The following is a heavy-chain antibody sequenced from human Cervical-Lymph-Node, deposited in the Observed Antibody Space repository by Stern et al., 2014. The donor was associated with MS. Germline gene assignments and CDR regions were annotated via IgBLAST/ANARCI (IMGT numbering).Heavy chain of an antibody. Sequence: VQLVQSGAEVKKPGSSVKVSCKASGGTFSSYAISWVRQAPGQGLEWMGGIIPIFGIANYAQKFQGRVTITADKSTSTAYMELSSLRSEDTAVYYCAREGSSYQLLYGRDYYYYGMDVWDQGTTVTVSS. D-gene: IGHD2-2*02. CDR3: AREGSSYQLLYGRDYYYYGMDV. V-gene: IGHV1-69*17. J-gene: IGHJ6*02. CDR2: IIPIFGIA. CDR1: GGTFSSYA.